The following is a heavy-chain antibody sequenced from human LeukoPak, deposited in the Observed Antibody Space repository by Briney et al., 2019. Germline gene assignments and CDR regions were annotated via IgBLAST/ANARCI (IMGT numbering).Heavy chain of an antibody. CDR3: AKDTAYYYDSSGYYYRANRLAFDY. Sequence: GGSLRLSCAASGFTFSSYWMHWVRHTPGKGLVWVSRIKGDGSSTSYADSVKGRFTISRDNSKNTLYLQMNGLRAEDTAVYYCAKDTAYYYDSSGYYYRANRLAFDYWGQGTLVTVSS. CDR1: GFTFSSYW. J-gene: IGHJ4*02. D-gene: IGHD3-22*01. CDR2: IKGDGSST. V-gene: IGHV3-74*01.